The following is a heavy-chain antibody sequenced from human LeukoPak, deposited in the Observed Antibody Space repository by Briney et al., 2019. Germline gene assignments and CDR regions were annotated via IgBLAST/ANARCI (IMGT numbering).Heavy chain of an antibody. CDR1: GGSVNSSSYY. V-gene: IGHV4-39*01. Sequence: SETLSLTCTVSGGSVNSSSYYWAWIRQPPGKGLEWIRSVYYSRSVHYSGVTYYNPSLTSRVTTSVDTSKNQFSLRLTSVTAADTAVYYCARQRVGTYYVDALDVWGQGTMVTVSS. D-gene: IGHD1-26*01. CDR3: ARQRVGTYYVDALDV. J-gene: IGHJ3*01. CDR2: VYYSRSVHYSGVT.